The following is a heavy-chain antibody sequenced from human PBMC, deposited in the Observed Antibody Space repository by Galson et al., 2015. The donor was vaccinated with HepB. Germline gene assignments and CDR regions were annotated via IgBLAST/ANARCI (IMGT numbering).Heavy chain of an antibody. CDR3: TRASGLDYYYIMDV. Sequence: SLRLSCAASGFIFDDYAMHWVRQVPGKGLEWVSGISWNSGHIDYADSVKGRFTISRDNAKNSLYLEMNSLKAEDTASYYCTRASGLDYYYIMDVWGQGTTVIVSS. V-gene: IGHV3-9*01. CDR1: GFIFDDYA. CDR2: ISWNSGHI. D-gene: IGHD3/OR15-3a*01. J-gene: IGHJ6*02.